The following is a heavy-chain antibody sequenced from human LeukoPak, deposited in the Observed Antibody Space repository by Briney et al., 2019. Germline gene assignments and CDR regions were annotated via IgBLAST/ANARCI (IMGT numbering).Heavy chain of an antibody. CDR1: GYTFTGYY. CDR2: INPNSGGT. V-gene: IGHV1-2*02. Sequence: ASVKVSCKASGYTFTGYYMHWVRQAPGQGLEWMGWINPNSGGTNYAQKFQGRVTMTRDTSISTAYMELRSLRSDDTAVYYCASTSSGWYYFDYWGQGTLVTVSS. CDR3: ASTSSGWYYFDY. D-gene: IGHD6-19*01. J-gene: IGHJ4*02.